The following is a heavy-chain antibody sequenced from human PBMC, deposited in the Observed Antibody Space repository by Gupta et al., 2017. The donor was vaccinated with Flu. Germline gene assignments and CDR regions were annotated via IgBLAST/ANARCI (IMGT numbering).Heavy chain of an antibody. V-gene: IGHV3-30-3*01. CDR2: ISYDGSNK. Sequence: VRQAPGKGLEWVAVISYDGSNKYYADSVKGRFTISRDNSKNTLYLQMNSLRAEDTAVYYCAREDYYYYYMDVWGKGTTVTVSS. J-gene: IGHJ6*03. CDR3: AREDYYYYYMDV.